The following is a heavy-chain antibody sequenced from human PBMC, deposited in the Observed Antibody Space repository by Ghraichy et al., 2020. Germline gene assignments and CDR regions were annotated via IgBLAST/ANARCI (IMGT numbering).Heavy chain of an antibody. CDR2: IYYSGTT. CDR3: ARRAGGYQYFYGLDV. J-gene: IGHJ6*02. D-gene: IGHD2-15*01. V-gene: IGHV4-39*01. CDR1: GDSIISSSYY. Sequence: SETLSLTCSVSGDSIISSSYYWDWIRQPPGKGLEWIGSIYYSGTTYYSPPLKTRVTVSIDTSTNQFSLRLKSVTATDTAVYYCARRAGGYQYFYGLDVWGQGTTVIVSS.